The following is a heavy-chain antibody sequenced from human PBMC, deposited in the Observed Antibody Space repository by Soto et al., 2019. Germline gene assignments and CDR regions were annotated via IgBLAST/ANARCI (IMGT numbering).Heavy chain of an antibody. V-gene: IGHV3-9*01. Sequence: VQLVESGGGLVQPGRSLRLSCAASGFTFDDYAMHWVRQAPGKGLEWVSGISWNSGSIGYADSVKGRFTISRDNAKNSLYLQMNSLRAEDTALYYCAKAPYYYDSSGYFNWGQGTLVTVSS. D-gene: IGHD3-22*01. CDR3: AKAPYYYDSSGYFN. CDR2: ISWNSGSI. CDR1: GFTFDDYA. J-gene: IGHJ4*02.